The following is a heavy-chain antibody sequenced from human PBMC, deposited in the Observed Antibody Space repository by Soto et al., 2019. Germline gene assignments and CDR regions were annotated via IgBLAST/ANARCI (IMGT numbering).Heavy chain of an antibody. D-gene: IGHD1-26*01. CDR3: VRDFSRIVGATADAFDM. J-gene: IGHJ3*02. V-gene: IGHV3-21*01. CDR2: ISATGYYI. CDR1: GFTFSSYV. Sequence: GSLRLSCAASGFTFSSYVMSWVRQAPGKGLEWVATISATGYYIYYADSVQGRFTISRDNARKSLFLQMNGLRAEDTAVYYCVRDFSRIVGATADAFDMWGQGTTVTVSS.